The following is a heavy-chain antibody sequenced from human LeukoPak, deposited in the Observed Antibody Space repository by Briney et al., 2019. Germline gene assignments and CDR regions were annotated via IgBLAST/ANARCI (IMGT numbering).Heavy chain of an antibody. Sequence: SETLSLTCTVSGGSISGYYWSWIRRSPGKGLVWIGYMYYSGSTNYNPSLKSRVTMSIDMSKNQFSLKLSSVTAADTALYYCARHFTYYYDPSGYPRDAFDIWGQGTMVTVSS. CDR2: MYYSGST. V-gene: IGHV4-59*08. D-gene: IGHD3-22*01. CDR1: GGSISGYY. CDR3: ARHFTYYYDPSGYPRDAFDI. J-gene: IGHJ3*02.